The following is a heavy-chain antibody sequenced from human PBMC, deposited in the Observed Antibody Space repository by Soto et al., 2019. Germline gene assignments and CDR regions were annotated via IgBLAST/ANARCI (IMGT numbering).Heavy chain of an antibody. Sequence: GESLKISCKGSGYSFTSYWIGWVRQMPGKGLEWMGIIYPGDSDTRYSPSFQGQVTISADKSISTAYLQWSSLKASDTAMYYCARHWGIVVVPAAKGPFDYWGQGTLVTVSS. V-gene: IGHV5-51*01. D-gene: IGHD2-2*01. CDR3: ARHWGIVVVPAAKGPFDY. CDR1: GYSFTSYW. J-gene: IGHJ4*02. CDR2: IYPGDSDT.